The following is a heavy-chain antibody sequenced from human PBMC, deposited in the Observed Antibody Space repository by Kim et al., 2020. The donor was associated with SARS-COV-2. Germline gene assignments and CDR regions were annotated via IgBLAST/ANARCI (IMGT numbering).Heavy chain of an antibody. J-gene: IGHJ5*02. CDR2: FDPEDGET. CDR1: GYTLTELS. D-gene: IGHD6-13*01. CDR3: ATSPPIAAAGNWFDP. Sequence: ASVKVSCKVSGYTLTELSMHWVRPAPGKGLEWMGGFDPEDGETIYAQKFQGRVTMTEDTSTDTAYMELSSLRSEDTAVYYCATSPPIAAAGNWFDPWGQGTLVTVSS. V-gene: IGHV1-24*01.